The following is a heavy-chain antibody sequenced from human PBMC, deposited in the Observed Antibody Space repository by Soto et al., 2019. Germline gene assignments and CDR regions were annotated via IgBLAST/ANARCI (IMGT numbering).Heavy chain of an antibody. D-gene: IGHD4-17*01. Sequence: EVQLVESVGGLVQPGGSLKLSCAASGFTFSGSAMHWVRQASGKGLEWVGSIRSKANSYVKAYAASVKGRFTITRDDSKNTAYLQMTSLKTEDTAVYYCSSHDYGGDWYFDLWGRGTLVTVSS. V-gene: IGHV3-73*02. J-gene: IGHJ2*01. CDR3: SSHDYGGDWYFDL. CDR1: GFTFSGSA. CDR2: IRSKANSYVK.